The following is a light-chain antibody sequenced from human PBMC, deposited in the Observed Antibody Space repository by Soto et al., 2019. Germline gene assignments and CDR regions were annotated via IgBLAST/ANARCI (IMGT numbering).Light chain of an antibody. CDR2: ENN. J-gene: IGLJ3*02. CDR3: GTWDSSLSAGV. CDR1: SSNIGNNY. Sequence: QSVLTQPPSVSAAPGQKVTISCSGSSSNIGNNYVSWYQQLPGKAPKLLIYENNKRPSGVPDRFSGSKSGTSATLGITGPQTGDEADYYCGTWDSSLSAGVFGGGTKLTVL. V-gene: IGLV1-51*02.